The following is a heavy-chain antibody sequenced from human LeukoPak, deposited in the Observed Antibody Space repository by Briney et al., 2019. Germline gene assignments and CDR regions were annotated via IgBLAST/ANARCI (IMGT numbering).Heavy chain of an antibody. J-gene: IGHJ4*02. CDR3: ARGPRNTAIDY. V-gene: IGHV1-2*02. D-gene: IGHD5-18*01. CDR2: INPNSGGT. CDR1: GYTFTGYY. Sequence: ASVKVSCKASGYTFTGYYMHWVRQAPGQGLEWMGWINPNSGGTSYAQKFQGRVTMTRDTSTSTVYMELSSLRSEDTAVYYCARGPRNTAIDYWGQGTLVTVSS.